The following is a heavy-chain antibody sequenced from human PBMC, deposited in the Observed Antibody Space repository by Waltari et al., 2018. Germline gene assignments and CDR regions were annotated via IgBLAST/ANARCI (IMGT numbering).Heavy chain of an antibody. Sequence: EVQLLESGGGLVQPGGSLRLSCAASGFTFSSYAMSWVRQAPGKGLEWVSAISGSGGSKYSADSVKGLFTISRDNSKNTLYLQMNSLRAEDTAVYYCAKDLKVLEWNYYYGMDVWGQGTTVTVSS. V-gene: IGHV3-23*01. CDR1: GFTFSSYA. J-gene: IGHJ6*02. D-gene: IGHD3-3*01. CDR2: ISGSGGSK. CDR3: AKDLKVLEWNYYYGMDV.